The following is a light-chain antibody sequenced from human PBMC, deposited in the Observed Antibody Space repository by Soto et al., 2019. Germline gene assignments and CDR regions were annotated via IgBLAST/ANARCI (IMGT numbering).Light chain of an antibody. CDR1: QSVSNSY. CDR3: QQYDGPSPIT. V-gene: IGKV3-20*01. CDR2: GAS. Sequence: EIVLTQSPGTLSLSPGERATLSCWASQSVSNSYLAWYQQKPGQAPRILIYGASSRATGIPNRFVGSGSGTDFTLTISRLETEDFAVYYCQQYDGPSPITFGQWTRLEMK. J-gene: IGKJ5*01.